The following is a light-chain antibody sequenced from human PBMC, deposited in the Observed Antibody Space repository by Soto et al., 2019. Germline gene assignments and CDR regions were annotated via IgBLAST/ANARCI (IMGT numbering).Light chain of an antibody. Sequence: ELVLTQSPGTLSLSPGERATLSCRASQSVSSSYLAWYQQKPVQAPRLLIYGAFNRATGIPARFSGSGSGTDFTLTISSLEPEDSAVYYCQQRNVWPPVTFGQGTRLEIK. CDR3: QQRNVWPPVT. J-gene: IGKJ5*01. V-gene: IGKV3D-20*02. CDR2: GAF. CDR1: QSVSSSY.